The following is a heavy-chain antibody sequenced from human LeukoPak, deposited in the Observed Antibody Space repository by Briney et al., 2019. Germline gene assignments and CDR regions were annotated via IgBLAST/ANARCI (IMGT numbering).Heavy chain of an antibody. Sequence: SETLSLTCAVYGGSFSGCYWSWIRQPPGKGLEWIGEINHSGSTNYNPSLKSRVTISVDTSKNQFSLKLSSVTAADTAVYYCARVGSSWCFDYWGQGTLVTVSS. J-gene: IGHJ4*02. CDR2: INHSGST. CDR3: ARVGSSWCFDY. V-gene: IGHV4-34*01. D-gene: IGHD6-13*01. CDR1: GGSFSGCY.